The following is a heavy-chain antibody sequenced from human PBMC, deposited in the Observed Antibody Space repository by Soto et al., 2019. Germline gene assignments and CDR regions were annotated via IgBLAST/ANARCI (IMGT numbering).Heavy chain of an antibody. V-gene: IGHV3-30*18. CDR1: GFTFSSYG. D-gene: IGHD1-20*01. CDR2: ISYDGGNK. Sequence: PGGTLRLSCAASGFTFSSYGMHWVRQAPDKGLGWVAVISYDGGNKYYADSVKGRFTISRDNSKNTLYLQINSLRAEDTAVYSCAKEYIWPYLCYSYVMDVCAQATTVTVSS. CDR3: AKEYIWPYLCYSYVMDV. J-gene: IGHJ6*02.